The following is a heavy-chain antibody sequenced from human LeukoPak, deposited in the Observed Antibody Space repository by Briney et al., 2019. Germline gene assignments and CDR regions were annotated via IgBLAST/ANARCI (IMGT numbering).Heavy chain of an antibody. D-gene: IGHD2-21*02. J-gene: IGHJ5*02. V-gene: IGHV3-74*01. CDR3: VRDKEVVTGIRWFDP. CDR2: IDSDGKST. Sequence: GRSLSLSCAASGSTFSSYDMHWVRQAPGKGLVWVSRIDSDGKSTNYADSVKGRFTISRDNAKNTLYLQMNSLRVEDTAVYYCVRDKEVVTGIRWFDPWGQGTLVTVSS. CDR1: GSTFSSYD.